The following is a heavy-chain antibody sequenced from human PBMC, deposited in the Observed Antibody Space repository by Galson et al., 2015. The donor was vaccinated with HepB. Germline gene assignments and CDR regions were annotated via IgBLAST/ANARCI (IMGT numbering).Heavy chain of an antibody. CDR1: GYSFTSYW. Sequence: QSGAEVKKPGESLKISCKGSGYSFTSYWIGWVRQMPGKGLEWMGIIYPGDSDTRYSPSFQGQVTISADKSISTAYLQWSSLKASDTAMYYCAILGYCSSTSCYYFDYWGQGTLVTVSS. J-gene: IGHJ4*02. D-gene: IGHD2-2*01. V-gene: IGHV5-51*03. CDR3: AILGYCSSTSCYYFDY. CDR2: IYPGDSDT.